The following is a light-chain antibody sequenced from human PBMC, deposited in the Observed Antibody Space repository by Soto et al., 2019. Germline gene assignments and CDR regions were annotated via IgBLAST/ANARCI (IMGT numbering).Light chain of an antibody. CDR1: QSISNH. J-gene: IGKJ1*01. CDR3: QQSYSSPPT. V-gene: IGKV1-39*01. CDR2: AAS. Sequence: IQMTQSASSLSASLEDRVIITCRASQSISNHLNWYQQKQGKAPKLLIFAASSLPSGVPSRFSGSRYGPDITLTISRLQTEDFATYYCQQSYSSPPTFGQGTKVDIK.